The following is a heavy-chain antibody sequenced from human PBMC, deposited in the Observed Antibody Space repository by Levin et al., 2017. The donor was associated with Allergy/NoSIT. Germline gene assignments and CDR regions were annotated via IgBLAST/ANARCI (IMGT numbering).Heavy chain of an antibody. CDR3: GLSSTWQYYFDY. CDR1: GFTISNNY. Sequence: GESLKISCAVSGFTISNNYMTWVRHVPGKGLEWVSIMYGDGTTYYADSVRGRFTISRDKSKNTLYLQMNSLRPEDTAVFYCGLSSTWQYYFDYWGQGTLATVSS. J-gene: IGHJ4*02. D-gene: IGHD6-6*01. V-gene: IGHV3-53*01. CDR2: MYGDGTT.